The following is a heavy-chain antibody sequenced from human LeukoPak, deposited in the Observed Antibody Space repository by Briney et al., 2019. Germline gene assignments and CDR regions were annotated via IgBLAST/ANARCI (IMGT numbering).Heavy chain of an antibody. D-gene: IGHD4-23*01. CDR1: GGSISTFY. CDR2: IYTSGST. Sequence: PSETLSLTCTVSGGSISTFYWSRIRQPAGKGLEWIGRIYTSGSTNHNPSLKSRVTMSIDTSKNQFSLKLSSVTAADTAVYYCARDRRGAYGSSLYYMDVWGKGTTVTVSS. CDR3: ARDRRGAYGSSLYYMDV. V-gene: IGHV4-4*07. J-gene: IGHJ6*03.